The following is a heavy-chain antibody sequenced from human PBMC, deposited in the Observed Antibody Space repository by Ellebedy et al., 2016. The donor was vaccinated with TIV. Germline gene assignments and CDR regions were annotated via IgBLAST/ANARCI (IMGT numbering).Heavy chain of an antibody. V-gene: IGHV7-4-1*02. Sequence: ASVKVSCKASGYSFTGYPMNWVRQAPGQGLEWLGWINMNTGNLTYAQGFTGRFDFSLDTSVSTAYLQISGLKAEDTAVYYCARDSRYNWNDWDYYHMDVWGKGTTVTVSS. J-gene: IGHJ6*03. CDR3: ARDSRYNWNDWDYYHMDV. CDR2: INMNTGNL. D-gene: IGHD1-1*01. CDR1: GYSFTGYP.